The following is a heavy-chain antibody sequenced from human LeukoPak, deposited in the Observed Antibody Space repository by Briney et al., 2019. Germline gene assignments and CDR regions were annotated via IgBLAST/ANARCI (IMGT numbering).Heavy chain of an antibody. CDR1: GFTFTNAW. Sequence: GGSLRLSCAASGFTFTNAWMTWVRQAPGKGLEWVGRVKSKTDGGTTDYAAPVKGRFTISRDDSKSTLYLQMNSLTTEDTAVYYCATDTKDMLTTIGALDFWGQGTLVTVSS. D-gene: IGHD5-12*01. CDR3: ATDTKDMLTTIGALDF. CDR2: VKSKTDGGTT. J-gene: IGHJ4*02. V-gene: IGHV3-15*01.